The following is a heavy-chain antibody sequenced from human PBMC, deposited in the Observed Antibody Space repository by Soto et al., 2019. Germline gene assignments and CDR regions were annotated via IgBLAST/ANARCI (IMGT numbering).Heavy chain of an antibody. V-gene: IGHV4-39*01. D-gene: IGHD4-17*01. CDR3: VSQRTTVPTQAYFDY. J-gene: IGHJ4*02. Sequence: ETRSLTCPVSGGSVTNSSYYWGWIRQSPGKGLEWIGSVYYRGRSYSKSSVKSRVTISVDTSKNRFSLSLNSVTASYTAVYFCVSQRTTVPTQAYFDYWGPGALVTVSS. CDR1: GGSVTNSSYY. CDR2: VYYRGRS.